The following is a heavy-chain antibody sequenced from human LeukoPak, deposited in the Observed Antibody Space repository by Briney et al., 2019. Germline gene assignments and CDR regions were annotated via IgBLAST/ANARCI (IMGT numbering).Heavy chain of an antibody. V-gene: IGHV3-30*02. CDR1: GFTFNNFG. CDR3: AKDLHGGYSSDY. J-gene: IGHJ4*02. Sequence: GGSLRPSCAASGFTFNNFGMHWVRQAPGKGLEWVAFMGYEGIHKYYADSVKGRFTISKDNSKATLYLQMNSLRPEDTAVYYCAKDLHGGYSSDYWGQGTLVTVSS. CDR2: MGYEGIHK. D-gene: IGHD4-23*01.